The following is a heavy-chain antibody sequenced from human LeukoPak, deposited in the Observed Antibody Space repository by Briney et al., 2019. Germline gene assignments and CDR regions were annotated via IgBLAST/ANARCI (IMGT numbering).Heavy chain of an antibody. CDR2: INPDSGGT. CDR3: ARRRYYDSTYYYYYMDV. D-gene: IGHD3-3*01. CDR1: GYTFTGYY. Sequence: ASVKVSCKASGYTFTGYYMHWVRQAPGQGLEGMGWINPDSGGTNYAQKFQGRVTMTRDTSISTAYMELSRLRSDDTAVYYCARRRYYDSTYYYYYMDVWGQGTTVSVSS. J-gene: IGHJ6*03. V-gene: IGHV1-2*02.